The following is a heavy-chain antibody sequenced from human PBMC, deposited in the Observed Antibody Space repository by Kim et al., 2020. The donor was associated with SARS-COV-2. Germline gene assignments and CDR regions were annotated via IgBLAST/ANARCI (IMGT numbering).Heavy chain of an antibody. V-gene: IGHV1-46*01. CDR2: INPSGGST. CDR1: GYTFTSYY. CDR3: ARDRRRGNRITMIVVVGTYGGNYYGMDV. J-gene: IGHJ6*02. D-gene: IGHD3-22*01. Sequence: ASVKVSCKASGYTFTSYYMHWVRQAPGQGLEWMGIINPSGGSTSYAQKFQGRVTMTRDTSTSTVYMELSSLRSEDTAVYYCARDRRRGNRITMIVVVGTYGGNYYGMDVWGQGTTVTVSS.